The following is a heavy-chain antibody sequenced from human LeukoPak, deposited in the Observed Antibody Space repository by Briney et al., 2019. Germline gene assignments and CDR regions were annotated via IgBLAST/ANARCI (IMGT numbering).Heavy chain of an antibody. V-gene: IGHV3-23*01. D-gene: IGHD5-12*01. CDR1: GFTFSSYA. CDR3: ARDGDSGYDFGLVDY. J-gene: IGHJ4*02. Sequence: QPGGSLRLSCAASGFTFSSYAMSWVRQAPGKGLEWVSAISGSGGSTYYADSVKGRFTISRDNSKNTLYLQMNSLRAEDTAVYYCARDGDSGYDFGLVDYWGQGTLVTVSS. CDR2: ISGSGGST.